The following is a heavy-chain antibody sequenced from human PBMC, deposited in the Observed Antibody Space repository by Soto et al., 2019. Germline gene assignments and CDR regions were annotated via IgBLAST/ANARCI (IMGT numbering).Heavy chain of an antibody. D-gene: IGHD3-10*02. CDR2: VNRDGNT. Sequence: PGGSLRLSCAASGFTFSTHAMSWVRQAPGKGLDWVSTVNRDGNTFYADSVKGRFTISRDNSKNTIYLQMNSLRADDTAVYYCANRGLSSDQEKPYYYFDYWGQGTVVTVSS. CDR3: ANRGLSSDQEKPYYYFDY. CDR1: GFTFSTHA. V-gene: IGHV3-23*01. J-gene: IGHJ4*02.